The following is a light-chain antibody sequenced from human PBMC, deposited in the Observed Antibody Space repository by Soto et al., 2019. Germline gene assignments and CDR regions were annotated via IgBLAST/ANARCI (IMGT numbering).Light chain of an antibody. CDR3: SSYAGSNNYV. V-gene: IGLV2-8*01. J-gene: IGLJ1*01. CDR2: EVS. CDR1: SSDVGGYNY. Sequence: VLTQPPSASGSPGQSVTISCTGTSSDVGGYNYVSWYQQHPGKAPKLMIYEVSKRPSGVPDRFSGSKSGNTASLTVSGLQAEDEADYYCSSYAGSNNYVFGTGTKLTVL.